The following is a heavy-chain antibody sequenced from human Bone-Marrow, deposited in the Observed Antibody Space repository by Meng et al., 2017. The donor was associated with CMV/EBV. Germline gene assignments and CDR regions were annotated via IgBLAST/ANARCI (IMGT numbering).Heavy chain of an antibody. CDR1: GFTFSSYA. V-gene: IGHV3-30*04. Sequence: AGSLRLSCAASGFTFSSYAMHWVRQAPGKGLEWVAVISYDGSNKYYADSVKGRFTISRDNSKNTLYLQMTSLRAEDTAVYYCARDRGVGGGRGRYYGMDVWGQGTTVTVSS. D-gene: IGHD2-15*01. CDR2: ISYDGSNK. J-gene: IGHJ6*02. CDR3: ARDRGVGGGRGRYYGMDV.